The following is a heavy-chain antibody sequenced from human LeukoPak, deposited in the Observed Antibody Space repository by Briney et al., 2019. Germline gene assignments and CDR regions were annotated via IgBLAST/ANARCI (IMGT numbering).Heavy chain of an antibody. Sequence: GGSLRLSCAASGFTFNNFAMSWVRQAPGKGLEWVSSIGASGGSAFYADSVKGRFTSSRDNFRNTLYLQMNSLRAEDTAVYYCARGSWMFDPWGQGTLVTVSS. V-gene: IGHV3-23*01. CDR1: GFTFNNFA. CDR2: IGASGGSA. J-gene: IGHJ5*02. D-gene: IGHD1-1*01. CDR3: ARGSWMFDP.